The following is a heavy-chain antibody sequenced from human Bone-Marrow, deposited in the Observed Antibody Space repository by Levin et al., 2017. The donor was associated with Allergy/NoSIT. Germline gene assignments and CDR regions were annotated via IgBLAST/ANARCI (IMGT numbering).Heavy chain of an antibody. CDR2: ISAYNGNT. V-gene: IGHV1-18*01. D-gene: IGHD3-9*01. J-gene: IGHJ3*02. CDR1: GYTFTSYG. Sequence: GASVKVSCKASGYTFTSYGISWVRQAPGQGLEWMGWISAYNGNTNYAQKLQGRVTMTTDTSTSTAYMELRSLRSDDTAVYYCARDFRSYDILTGNARSPHAFDIWGQGTMVTVSS. CDR3: ARDFRSYDILTGNARSPHAFDI.